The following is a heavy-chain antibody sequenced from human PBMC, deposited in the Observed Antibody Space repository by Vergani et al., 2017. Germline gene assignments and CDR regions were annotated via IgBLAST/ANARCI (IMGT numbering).Heavy chain of an antibody. V-gene: IGHV4-59*05. CDR2: IYYSGST. D-gene: IGHD6-13*01. CDR3: TRHNTVEKLVKLGRIAP. CDR1: GGSISSYY. J-gene: IGHJ5*02. Sequence: QVQLQESCPGLVKPSETLSLTCTGSGGSISSYYRSWIRQPAGKGLEWIASIYYSGSTYYNPSLRSGVTISVDTSKNQFSLKLSSVTAAYTAVYFCTRHNTVEKLVKLGRIAPWCQGILVTFSS.